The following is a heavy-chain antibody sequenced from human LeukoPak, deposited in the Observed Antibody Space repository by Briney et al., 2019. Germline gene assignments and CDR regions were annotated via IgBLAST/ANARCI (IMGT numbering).Heavy chain of an antibody. CDR1: GGSISTSNYY. Sequence: SETLSLTCTVSGGSISTSNYYWGWIRQPPGKGLEWIGNIFYSGSTYYSPSLKSRVTISLDTSRNQFSLKLTSVTAADTAVYYCARTTEGGYTYGYFYYYYMDVWGKGTTVTISS. V-gene: IGHV4-39*07. J-gene: IGHJ6*03. CDR2: IFYSGST. CDR3: ARTTEGGYTYGYFYYYYMDV. D-gene: IGHD5-18*01.